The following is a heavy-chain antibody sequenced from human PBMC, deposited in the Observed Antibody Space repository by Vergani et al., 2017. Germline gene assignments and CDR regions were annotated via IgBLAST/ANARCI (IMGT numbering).Heavy chain of an antibody. CDR2: IIPIFGTA. J-gene: IGHJ4*02. Sequence: QVQLVQSGAEVKKPGSSVKVSCKASGGTFSSYAISWVRQAPGHGLEWMGGIIPIFGTANYAQKFQGRFTITADKSTSTAYLELISLRSEDTAVYYCARGELFGVVIPLGYWGQGTLVTVSS. V-gene: IGHV1-69*13. CDR3: ARGELFGVVIPLGY. D-gene: IGHD3-3*01. CDR1: GGTFSSYA.